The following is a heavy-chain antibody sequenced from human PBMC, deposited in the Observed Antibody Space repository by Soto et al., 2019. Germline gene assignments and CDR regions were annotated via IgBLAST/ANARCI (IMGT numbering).Heavy chain of an antibody. CDR1: GFPFGRHG. CDR3: ARDDDYGDNGLDY. Sequence: QVQLVESGGGVVQPGGSLRPSCPASGFPFGRHGMHWVRQAPGKGLEWVAVIGSDGRRDSYADSVKGRFTISRDNGQNTLYLQMNSLRAEDTAVYYCARDDDYGDNGLDYWGQGTLVTVSS. V-gene: IGHV3-33*01. CDR2: IGSDGRRD. J-gene: IGHJ4*02. D-gene: IGHD4-17*01.